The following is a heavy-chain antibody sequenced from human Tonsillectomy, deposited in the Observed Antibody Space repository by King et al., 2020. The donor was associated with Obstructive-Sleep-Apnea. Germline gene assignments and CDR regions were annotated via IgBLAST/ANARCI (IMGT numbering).Heavy chain of an antibody. CDR3: ATTYYYDSSGYYCEYYYGMDV. J-gene: IGHJ6*02. Sequence: QLVQSGAEVKKPGSSVKVSCKASGGTFRNYAINWVRQAPGQGLDWMGGIIPIFGTANYAQKFQGRVTVTADESTSTAYMELSSLRSDDTAVFYCATTYYYDSSGYYCEYYYGMDVWGQGTPVTVSS. D-gene: IGHD3-22*01. CDR1: GGTFRNYA. V-gene: IGHV1-69*12. CDR2: IIPIFGTA.